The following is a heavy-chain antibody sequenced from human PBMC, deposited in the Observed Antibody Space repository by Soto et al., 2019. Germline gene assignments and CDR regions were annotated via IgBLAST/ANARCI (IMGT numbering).Heavy chain of an antibody. J-gene: IGHJ4*02. Sequence: WVTLSLTCAVSSFAISSGFYWGWVRQPPGKGLEWIGSIYHSGTTNYSPSLKSRVTISIDTSKNQFSLTLRSVTAADAAVYYCASCVSTDCYPPWGLQFLDFWGQGSLVTVSS. CDR2: IYHSGTT. V-gene: IGHV4-38-2*01. CDR1: SFAISSGFY. CDR3: ASCVSTDCYPPWGLQFLDF. D-gene: IGHD2-2*01.